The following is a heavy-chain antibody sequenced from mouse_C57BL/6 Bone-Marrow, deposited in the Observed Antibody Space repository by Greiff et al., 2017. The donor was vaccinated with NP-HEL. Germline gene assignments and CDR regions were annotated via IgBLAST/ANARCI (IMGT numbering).Heavy chain of an antibody. J-gene: IGHJ1*03. D-gene: IGHD1-1*01. CDR3: ARRQLLRSYFDV. V-gene: IGHV1-64*01. Sequence: QVQLQQPGAELVKPGASVKLSCKASGYTFTSYWMHWVKQRPGQGLEWIGMIHPNSGSTNYNEKFKSKATLTVDKSSSTAYMQLSRLTSEDSAVYYCARRQLLRSYFDVWGTGTTVTVSS. CDR2: IHPNSGST. CDR1: GYTFTSYW.